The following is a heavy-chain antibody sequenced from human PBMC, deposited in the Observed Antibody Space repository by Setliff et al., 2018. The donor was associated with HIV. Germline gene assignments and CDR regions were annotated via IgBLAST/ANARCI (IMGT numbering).Heavy chain of an antibody. CDR3: ARALYGDYGGDINWFDP. J-gene: IGHJ5*02. CDR1: GYTFINYA. Sequence: ASVKVSCKASGYTFINYAMNWVRQAPGQGLEWMGWINTHTGSPTYAQAFTGRFVFSVDTSASTAYLQISSLKAEDTAVYYCARALYGDYGGDINWFDPWGQGTLVTVSS. V-gene: IGHV7-4-1*02. D-gene: IGHD4-17*01. CDR2: INTHTGSP.